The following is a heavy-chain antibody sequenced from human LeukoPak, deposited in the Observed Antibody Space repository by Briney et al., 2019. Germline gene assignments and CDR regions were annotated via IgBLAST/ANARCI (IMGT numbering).Heavy chain of an antibody. CDR3: ARVRYRLAETYIDY. V-gene: IGHV1-18*01. CDR2: ISTFNGHT. D-gene: IGHD3-16*01. J-gene: IGHJ4*02. Sequence: ASVKVSCKTSGYMFRNYGITWVRQAPGQGLEWMGWISTFNGHTKYTQSLRDRVTMTTDTSTSTIYMELRSLRSDDTAVYYCARVRYRLAETYIDYWGQGTLVTVSS. CDR1: GYMFRNYG.